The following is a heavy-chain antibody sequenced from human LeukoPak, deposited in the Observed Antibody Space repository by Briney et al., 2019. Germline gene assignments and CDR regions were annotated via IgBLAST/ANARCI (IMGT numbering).Heavy chain of an antibody. CDR3: ARDMTTWWYNWFDP. CDR1: GGSFSGYY. CDR2: INHSGST. Sequence: PSETLSLTCAVYGGSFSGYYWSWIRQPPGKGLEWMGEINHSGSTNYNTSLKSRVTISVDTSKNQFSLKLSSVTAADTAVYYCARDMTTWWYNWFDPWGQGTLVTVSS. V-gene: IGHV4-34*01. D-gene: IGHD4-11*01. J-gene: IGHJ5*02.